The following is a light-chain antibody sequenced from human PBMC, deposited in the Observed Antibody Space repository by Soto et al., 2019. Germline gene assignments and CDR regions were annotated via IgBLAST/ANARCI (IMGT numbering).Light chain of an antibody. V-gene: IGKV1-17*01. CDR2: AAS. CDR3: LQHDSYPPT. J-gene: IGKJ5*01. CDR1: QSISSY. Sequence: DIRMTQSPSSLSASVGDRVTITCRASQSISSYLNWYQQKPGKAPKLLIYAASSLQSGVPSRFSGSGSGTEFTLTVSSLQPEDFATYYCLQHDSYPPTFGQGTRLEIK.